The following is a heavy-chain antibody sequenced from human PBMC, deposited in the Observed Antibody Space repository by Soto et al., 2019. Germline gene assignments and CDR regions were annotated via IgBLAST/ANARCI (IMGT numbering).Heavy chain of an antibody. J-gene: IGHJ4*02. Sequence: QVQLMESGGGVVQPGRSLRLSCAASGFTFSSHGMHWVRQAPGKGLEWVAVISSDERNKYYGDSVKGRFTISRDNSKNTLYLHMNSLRIEDTAVYYCAKDQNVLRFLEWLTALDYWGQGTLVTVSS. V-gene: IGHV3-30*18. CDR1: GFTFSSHG. D-gene: IGHD3-3*01. CDR3: AKDQNVLRFLEWLTALDY. CDR2: ISSDERNK.